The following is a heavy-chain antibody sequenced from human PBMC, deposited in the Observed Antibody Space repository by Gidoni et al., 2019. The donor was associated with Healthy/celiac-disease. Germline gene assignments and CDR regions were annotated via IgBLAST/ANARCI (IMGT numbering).Heavy chain of an antibody. V-gene: IGHV4-31*03. D-gene: IGHD2-2*01. Sequence: QVQLQESGPGLVKPSQTLSLTCPVSGGSISSGGYYWSWIRQHPGKGLEWIGYIYYSGSTYYNPSLKSRVTISVDTSKNQFSLKLSSVTAADTAVYYCAREGGGYCSSTSCYDTVYWGQGTLVTVSS. CDR3: AREGGGYCSSTSCYDTVY. CDR2: IYYSGST. J-gene: IGHJ4*02. CDR1: GGSISSGGYY.